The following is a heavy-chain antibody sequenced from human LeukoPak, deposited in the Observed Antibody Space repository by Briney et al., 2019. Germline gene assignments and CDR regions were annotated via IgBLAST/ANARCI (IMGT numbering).Heavy chain of an antibody. CDR1: GFTLSSYG. D-gene: IGHD3-22*01. CDR2: ISGSGGGT. V-gene: IGHV3-23*01. J-gene: IGHJ4*02. CDR3: AKDPGYDSSGYHDY. Sequence: GGTLRLSCAASGFTLSSYGMSWVRQAPGKGLEWVSAISGSGGGTYYADSVKGRFTISRDNSKNTLYLQLNSLRAEDTAVYYCAKDPGYDSSGYHDYWGQGTLVTVSS.